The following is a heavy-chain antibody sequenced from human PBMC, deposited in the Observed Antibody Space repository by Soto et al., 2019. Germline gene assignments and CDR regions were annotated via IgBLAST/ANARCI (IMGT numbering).Heavy chain of an antibody. D-gene: IGHD4-17*01. V-gene: IGHV1-46*01. J-gene: IGHJ3*02. CDR3: ARGPTGQEEPNAFDI. CDR2: INPSGGST. Sequence: QVQLVQSGAEVKKPGASVKVSCKASGYTFTSYYMHWVRQAPGQGLARMGIINPSGGSTSYAQKFQGRGAMTMDTSTSTGYTELSSLRSENTAVYYCARGPTGQEEPNAFDIWGQGTMVTVSS. CDR1: GYTFTSYY.